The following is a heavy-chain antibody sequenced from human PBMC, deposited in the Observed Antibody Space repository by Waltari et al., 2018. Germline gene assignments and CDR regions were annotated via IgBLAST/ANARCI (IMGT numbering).Heavy chain of an antibody. CDR1: GGSISSSSYY. J-gene: IGHJ3*02. Sequence: QLQLQESGPGLVKPSETLSLTCTVSGGSISSSSYYWGWIRQPPGKGLEWIGSIYYSGSTYHNPSLKSRVTISVDTSKNQFSLKLSSVTAADTAVYYCARQLMGDGYNFGAFDIWGQGTMVTVSS. D-gene: IGHD5-12*01. CDR3: ARQLMGDGYNFGAFDI. CDR2: IYYSGST. V-gene: IGHV4-39*01.